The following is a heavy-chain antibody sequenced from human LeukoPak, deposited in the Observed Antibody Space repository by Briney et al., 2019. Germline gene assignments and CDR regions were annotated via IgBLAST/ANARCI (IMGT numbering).Heavy chain of an antibody. CDR2: MSSSSSYI. CDR3: ERDTIMVRGVIGYYGMDV. D-gene: IGHD3-10*01. CDR1: GFTFSSES. V-gene: IGHV3-21*01. Sequence: GGSLRLSCAASGFTFSSESMNWVRQAPGKGLEEFSSMSSSSSYIYYADSVKCRFTISRDKAKISLYLQMMSLRAEDMAVYYCERDTIMVRGVIGYYGMDVWGKGTTVTVSS. J-gene: IGHJ6*04.